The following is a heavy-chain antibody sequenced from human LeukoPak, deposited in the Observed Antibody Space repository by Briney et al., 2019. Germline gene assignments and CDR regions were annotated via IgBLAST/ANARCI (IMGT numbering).Heavy chain of an antibody. CDR1: GGTFSSYT. CDR3: ARDPEMEKGGTLYFY. J-gene: IGHJ4*02. V-gene: IGHV1-69*04. D-gene: IGHD2-8*01. CDR2: IIPILGIA. Sequence: SVKVSCKASGGTFSSYTISWVRQAPGQGLEWMGRIIPILGIANYAQKFQGRVTITADKSTSTAYMELSSLRPEDTAVYYCARDPEMEKGGTLYFYWGQGTLVTVSS.